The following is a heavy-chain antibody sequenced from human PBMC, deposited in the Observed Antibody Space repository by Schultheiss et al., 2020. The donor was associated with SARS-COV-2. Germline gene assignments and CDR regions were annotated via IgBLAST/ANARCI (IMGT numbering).Heavy chain of an antibody. D-gene: IGHD2-2*01. V-gene: IGHV4-59*01. Sequence: SETLSLTCTVSGGSISSYYWSWIRQPPGKGLEWIGYIYYSGSTYYNPSLKSLVTISVDTSKNQFSLKLSSVTAADTAVYYCARDMRHYWYFDLWGRGTLVTVSS. CDR1: GGSISSYY. CDR2: IYYSGST. CDR3: ARDMRHYWYFDL. J-gene: IGHJ2*01.